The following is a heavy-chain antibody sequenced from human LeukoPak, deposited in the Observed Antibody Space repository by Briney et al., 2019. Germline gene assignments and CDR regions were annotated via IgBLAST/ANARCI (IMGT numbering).Heavy chain of an antibody. V-gene: IGHV3-30*04. CDR1: GFTFSSYA. J-gene: IGHJ4*02. CDR2: ISYDGSNK. Sequence: PGGSLRLSCAASGFTFSSYAMHWVRQAPGKGLEWVAVISYDGSNKYYADSVKGRFTISRDNSKNTLYLQMNSLRAEDTAVYYCARVPPQTGTTQVFDYWGQGTLVTVSS. CDR3: ARVPPQTGTTQVFDY. D-gene: IGHD1-7*01.